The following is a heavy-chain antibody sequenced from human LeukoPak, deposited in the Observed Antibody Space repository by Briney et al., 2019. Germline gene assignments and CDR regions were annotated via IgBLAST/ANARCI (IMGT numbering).Heavy chain of an antibody. D-gene: IGHD4-17*01. Sequence: AGGSLRLSCAASGFTFSSYAMSWVRQAPGKGLEWVSAISGSGGSTYYADSVKGRFTISRDNSKNTLYLQMNSLRAEDTAVYYCAKDEHVATGPSYGDDYVSWGQGTLVTVSS. J-gene: IGHJ4*02. V-gene: IGHV3-23*01. CDR2: ISGSGGST. CDR1: GFTFSSYA. CDR3: AKDEHVATGPSYGDDYVS.